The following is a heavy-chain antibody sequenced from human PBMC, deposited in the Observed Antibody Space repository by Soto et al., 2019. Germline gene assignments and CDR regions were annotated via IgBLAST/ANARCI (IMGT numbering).Heavy chain of an antibody. CDR2: MNPNSGNT. D-gene: IGHD3-22*01. Sequence: ASVNVSCKASGYTFTSYDINCVRQATGQGLEWMGWMNPNSGNTGYAQKFQGRVTMTRNTSISTAYMELSSLRSEDTAVYYCATGEPALNLRQAVVSGPYAVDFGGQCPMVAVSS. CDR1: GYTFTSYD. CDR3: ATGEPALNLRQAVVSGPYAVDF. V-gene: IGHV1-8*01. J-gene: IGHJ3*01.